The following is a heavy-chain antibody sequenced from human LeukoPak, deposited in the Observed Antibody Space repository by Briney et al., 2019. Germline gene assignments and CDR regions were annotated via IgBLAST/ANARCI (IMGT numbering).Heavy chain of an antibody. V-gene: IGHV5-51*01. CDR1: GYSFTNYW. J-gene: IGHJ5*02. CDR3: ARQATTSWFDP. CDR2: IYPGDSDT. Sequence: GESLKISCKGSGYSFTNYWIGWVRQMPGKGLEWMGIIYPGDSDTRYSPSFQGQVTISADKSINTAYLQWSSLKASDTAMYYCARQATTSWFDPWGQGTLVTVSS. D-gene: IGHD1-1*01.